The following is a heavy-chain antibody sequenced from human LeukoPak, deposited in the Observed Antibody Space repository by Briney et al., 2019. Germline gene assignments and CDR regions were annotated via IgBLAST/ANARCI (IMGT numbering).Heavy chain of an antibody. Sequence: PGESLRLSCAASGFTVSSNYMSWVRQAPGKGLEWVSVIYSGGSTYYADSVKGRFTISRDNSKNTLYLQMNSLRAEDTAVYYCARGEQLEATFDYWGQGTLVTVSS. CDR3: ARGEQLEATFDY. CDR2: IYSGGST. D-gene: IGHD6-6*01. J-gene: IGHJ4*02. V-gene: IGHV3-53*01. CDR1: GFTVSSNY.